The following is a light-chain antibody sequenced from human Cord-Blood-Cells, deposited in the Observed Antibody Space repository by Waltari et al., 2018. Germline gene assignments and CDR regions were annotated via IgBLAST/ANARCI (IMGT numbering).Light chain of an antibody. V-gene: IGKV1-5*03. Sequence: DVKRTQSPSTLAASGGDRVTISCRASQSISSWLDWYQQKPGKAPKLLIYKASSLESGVPARFSGSGSGTVFTLTISSLQPDDFAPPHCQQYNSYWTFGQWTQVDIK. J-gene: IGKJ1*01. CDR3: QQYNSYWT. CDR1: QSISSW. CDR2: KAS.